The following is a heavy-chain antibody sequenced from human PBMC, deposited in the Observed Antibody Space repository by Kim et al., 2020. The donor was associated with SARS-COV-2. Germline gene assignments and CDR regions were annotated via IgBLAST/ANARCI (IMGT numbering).Heavy chain of an antibody. CDR2: IYYSGST. J-gene: IGHJ4*02. D-gene: IGHD3-22*01. CDR3: ARNYDSSGHIDY. CDR1: GGSISSSSYY. V-gene: IGHV4-39*07. Sequence: SETLSLTCTVSGGSISSSSYYWGWIRQPPGKGLEWIGSIYYSGSTYYNPSLKSRVTISVDTSKNQFSLKLSSVTAADTAVYYCARNYDSSGHIDYWGQGTLVTVSS.